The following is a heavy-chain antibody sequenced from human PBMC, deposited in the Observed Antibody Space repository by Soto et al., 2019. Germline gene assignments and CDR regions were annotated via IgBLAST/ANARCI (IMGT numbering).Heavy chain of an antibody. J-gene: IGHJ4*02. Sequence: SETQSLTCPVSGGSLSSYCWTWIRQPPGKGLEWIGYIYHSGSTSYSPSLKSRVTISVDTSKNQFSLKLTSVTAADTAVYYCARVGYYDSSGYYYFDYWGQGTLVTVSS. D-gene: IGHD3-22*01. V-gene: IGHV4-59*01. CDR3: ARVGYYDSSGYYYFDY. CDR2: IYHSGST. CDR1: GGSLSSYC.